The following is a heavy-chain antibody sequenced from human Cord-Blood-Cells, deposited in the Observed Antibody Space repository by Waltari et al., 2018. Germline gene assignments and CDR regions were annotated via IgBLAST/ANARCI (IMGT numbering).Heavy chain of an antibody. J-gene: IGHJ6*02. CDR3: AKVGYSWDYYYGMDV. Sequence: LRLSCAASGFTFSSYGMHWVRQAPGKGLEWVAVISYDGSNKYYADSVKGRFTISRDNSKNTLYLQMNSLRAEDTAVYYCAKVGYSWDYYYGMDVWGQGTTVTVSS. D-gene: IGHD6-13*01. CDR1: GFTFSSYG. V-gene: IGHV3-30*18. CDR2: ISYDGSNK.